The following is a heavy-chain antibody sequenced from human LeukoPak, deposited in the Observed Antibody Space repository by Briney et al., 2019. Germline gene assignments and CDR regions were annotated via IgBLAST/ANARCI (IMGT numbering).Heavy chain of an antibody. CDR3: AKDSNYYDSSGSSGDAFDI. J-gene: IGHJ3*02. D-gene: IGHD3-22*01. CDR2: ISGSGGST. Sequence: GGSLRLSCVASGFPFSSYWMTWVRQAPGKGLEWVSAISGSGGSTYYADSVKGRFTISRDNSKNTLYLQMNSLRAEDTAVYYCAKDSNYYDSSGSSGDAFDIWGQGTMVTVSS. V-gene: IGHV3-23*01. CDR1: GFPFSSYW.